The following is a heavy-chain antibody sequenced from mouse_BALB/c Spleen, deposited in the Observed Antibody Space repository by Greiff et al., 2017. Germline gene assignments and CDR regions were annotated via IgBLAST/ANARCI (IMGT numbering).Heavy chain of an antibody. CDR3: ARWTGPYYFDY. CDR1: GYSFTSYY. CDR2: IDPFNGGT. D-gene: IGHD4-1*01. V-gene: IGHV1S135*01. Sequence: VQLQQSGPELMKPGASVKISCKASGYSFTSYYMHWVKQSHGKSLEWIGYIDPFNGGTSYNQKFKGKATLTVDKSSSTAYMHLSSLTSEDSAVYYCARWTGPYYFDYWGQGTTLTVSS. J-gene: IGHJ2*01.